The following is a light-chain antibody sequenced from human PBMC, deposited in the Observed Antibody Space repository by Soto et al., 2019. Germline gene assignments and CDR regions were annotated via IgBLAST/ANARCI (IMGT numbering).Light chain of an antibody. J-gene: IGLJ3*02. CDR1: SGSIASNY. CDR3: QSYDTTNQV. V-gene: IGLV6-57*02. Sequence: NFMLTQPHSVSESPGKTIIISCTGSSGSIASNYVQWFQQRPGSAPTTVIYENNQRPSGVPDRFSGSIDSSSNSASLTISGLKTEDEADYYCQSYDTTNQVFGGGTKLTVL. CDR2: ENN.